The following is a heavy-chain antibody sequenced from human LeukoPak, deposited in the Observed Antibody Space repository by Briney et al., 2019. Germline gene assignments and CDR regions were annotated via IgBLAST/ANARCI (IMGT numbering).Heavy chain of an antibody. CDR1: GGSFSGYY. Sequence: PSETLSLTCAVYGGSFSGYYWSWIRQPPGKGLEWIGEINHSGSTNYNPSLKSRVTISVDTSKNQFSLKLSSVTAADTAVYYCARDSSGYYYNWFDPWGQGTLVTVSS. CDR2: INHSGST. CDR3: ARDSSGYYYNWFDP. D-gene: IGHD3-22*01. J-gene: IGHJ5*02. V-gene: IGHV4-34*01.